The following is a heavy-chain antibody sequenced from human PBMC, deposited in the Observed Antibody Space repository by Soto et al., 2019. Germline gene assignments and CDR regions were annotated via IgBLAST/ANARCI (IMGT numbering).Heavy chain of an antibody. Sequence: ASVKVSCKASGYNFTGYYMHWVLQPPGQGLEWMGWINPNSGGTNYAQKFQGRVTMTRDTSISTAYMELSRLRSDATAVYYCARGGYRSGRHSRYYYYDGRDVWGEGTTATVSS. CDR2: INPNSGGT. J-gene: IGHJ6*04. D-gene: IGHD6-19*01. CDR1: GYNFTGYY. V-gene: IGHV1-2*02. CDR3: ARGGYRSGRHSRYYYYDGRDV.